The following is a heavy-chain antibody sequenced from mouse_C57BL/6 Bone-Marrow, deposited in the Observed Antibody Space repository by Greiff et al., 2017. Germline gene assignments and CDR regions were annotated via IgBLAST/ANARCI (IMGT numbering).Heavy chain of an antibody. V-gene: IGHV1-55*01. CDR3: ARGGLYDGYYWYFDV. CDR1: GYTFTSYW. J-gene: IGHJ1*03. Sequence: VQLQQPGAELVKPGASVKMSCKASGYTFTSYWITWVKQRPGQGLEWIGDIYPGSGSTNYNEKFKSKATLTVDTSSSTAYMQLSSLTSEDSAVYYWARGGLYDGYYWYFDVWGTGTTVTVSS. CDR2: IYPGSGST. D-gene: IGHD2-3*01.